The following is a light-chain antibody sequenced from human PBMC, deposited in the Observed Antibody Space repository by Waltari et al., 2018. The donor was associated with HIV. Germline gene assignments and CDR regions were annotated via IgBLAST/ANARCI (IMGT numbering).Light chain of an antibody. V-gene: IGLV2-23*01. J-gene: IGLJ2*01. CDR3: CSYAGSVV. CDR1: SSHVGSYNL. CDR2: EGS. Sequence: QSALTQPASVPGSPGQSIPISRTGTSSHVGSYNLVSWYQQHPGKAPKLMIYEGSKRPSGVSNRFSGSKSGNTASLTISGLQAEDEADYYCCSYAGSVVFGGGTKLTVL.